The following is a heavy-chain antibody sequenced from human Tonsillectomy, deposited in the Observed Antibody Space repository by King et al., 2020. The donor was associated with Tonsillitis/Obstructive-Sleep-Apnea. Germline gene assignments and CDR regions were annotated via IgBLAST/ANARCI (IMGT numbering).Heavy chain of an antibody. D-gene: IGHD3-10*01. CDR2: ISSSGSTI. Sequence: VQLVESGGGLVQPGGSLRLSCAASGFTFSSYEMNWVRQAPGKGLEWVSYISSSGSTIYYADSVKGRFTISRDNAKNSLYLQMNSLRAEDTAVYYCARGGLWFADPRWFDPWGQGTLVTVSS. CDR1: GFTFSSYE. V-gene: IGHV3-48*03. CDR3: ARGGLWFADPRWFDP. J-gene: IGHJ5*02.